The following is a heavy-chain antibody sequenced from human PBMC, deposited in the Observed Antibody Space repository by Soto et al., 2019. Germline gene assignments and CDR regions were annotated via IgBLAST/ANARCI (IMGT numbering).Heavy chain of an antibody. CDR1: GGSISSSTDY. CDR2: VYYSGAT. CDR3: ARGYSYALVGDDMDV. Sequence: PSETLSLTCTVSGGSISSSTDYWGWIRQPPGKGLEWIGSVYYSGATYYNPSLKSRLTISVDTSKNQFSLKLSSVTAADTAVYYCARGYSYALVGDDMDVWGQGTTVNVS. D-gene: IGHD5-18*01. V-gene: IGHV4-39*01. J-gene: IGHJ6*02.